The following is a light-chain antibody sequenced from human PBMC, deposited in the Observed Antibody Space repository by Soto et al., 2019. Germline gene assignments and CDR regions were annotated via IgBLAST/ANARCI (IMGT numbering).Light chain of an antibody. CDR3: QQYGSSPRT. J-gene: IGKJ1*01. CDR1: QSISSS. Sequence: EIVMTRSPATLSVSPGERATPSCRASQSISSSLAWYQQKPGQAPRLLIHGASTRATGIPARFSGSGSGTQFTLTISSLQSEDFAVYYCQQYGSSPRTFGQGTKVDIK. V-gene: IGKV3-15*01. CDR2: GAS.